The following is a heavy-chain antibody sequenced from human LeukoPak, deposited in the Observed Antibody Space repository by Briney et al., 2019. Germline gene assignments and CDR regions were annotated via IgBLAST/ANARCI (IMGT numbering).Heavy chain of an antibody. CDR2: ISAYNGNT. CDR1: GYTFTSYG. CDR3: ARGICSGGSCYSGFDY. Sequence: ALVNVSCKASGYTFTSYGISWVRQAPGQGLEWMGWISAYNGNTNYAQKLQGRVTMTTDTSTSTAYMELSSLRSEDTAVYYCARGICSGGSCYSGFDYWGQGTLVTVSS. J-gene: IGHJ4*02. D-gene: IGHD2-15*01. V-gene: IGHV1-18*01.